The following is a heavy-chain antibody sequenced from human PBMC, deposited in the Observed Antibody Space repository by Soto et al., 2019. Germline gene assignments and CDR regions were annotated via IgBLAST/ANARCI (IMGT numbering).Heavy chain of an antibody. D-gene: IGHD3-22*01. Sequence: GGSLRLSCAASGFTFSSYSMSWVRQTPGKGLEWVAAITATGDRTYYADSVTGRFTISRDNSKKTHYLQMTSLRAEDTAMYYCATMNGYFEYWGQGTPVTVS. J-gene: IGHJ4*02. CDR2: ITATGDRT. CDR1: GFTFSSYS. V-gene: IGHV3-23*01. CDR3: ATMNGYFEY.